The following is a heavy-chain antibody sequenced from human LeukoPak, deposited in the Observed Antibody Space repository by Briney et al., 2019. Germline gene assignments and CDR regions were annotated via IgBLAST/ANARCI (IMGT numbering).Heavy chain of an antibody. V-gene: IGHV3-23*01. Sequence: GGSLRLSCAASGFTFSSYAMSWVRQAPGKGPEWVSGISGSDGTTHYADSVKGRFTISRDNSKNTLSLQMHRLRAEDAAVYYCAKRLWSTSGAYSPFDYWGQGTLVTVFS. J-gene: IGHJ4*02. D-gene: IGHD3-10*01. CDR1: GFTFSSYA. CDR2: ISGSDGTT. CDR3: AKRLWSTSGAYSPFDY.